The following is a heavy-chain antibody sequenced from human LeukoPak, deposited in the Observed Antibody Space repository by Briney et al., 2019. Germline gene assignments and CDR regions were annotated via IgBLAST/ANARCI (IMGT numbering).Heavy chain of an antibody. CDR3: ARAHHYCSSTSCYIVGYYYYYMDV. V-gene: IGHV1-8*03. D-gene: IGHD2-2*02. CDR1: GYTLTELS. Sequence: GASVKVSCKVSGYTLTELSMHWVRQATGQGLEWMGWMNPNSGNTGYAQKFQGRVTITRNTSISTAYMELSSLRSEDTAVYYCARAHHYCSSTSCYIVGYYYYYMDVWGKGTTVTVSS. J-gene: IGHJ6*03. CDR2: MNPNSGNT.